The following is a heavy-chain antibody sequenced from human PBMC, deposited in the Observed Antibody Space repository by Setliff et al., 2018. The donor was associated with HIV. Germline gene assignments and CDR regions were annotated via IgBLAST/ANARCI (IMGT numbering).Heavy chain of an antibody. J-gene: IGHJ6*03. D-gene: IGHD3-22*01. CDR1: GGSISNTPYY. Sequence: KTSETLSLTCTVSGGSISNTPYYWAWIRLPPGKGLEWIASIHYSGSTYHNPSLASRVTISVDTSKNQFSLNLRSVTAADTAVYYCARHLYYYDNNGYLQPYYYMDVWGKGTTVTVSS. CDR3: ARHLYYYDNNGYLQPYYYMDV. V-gene: IGHV4-39*07. CDR2: IHYSGST.